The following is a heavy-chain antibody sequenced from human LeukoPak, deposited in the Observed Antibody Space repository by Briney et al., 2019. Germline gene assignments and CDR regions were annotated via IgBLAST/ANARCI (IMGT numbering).Heavy chain of an antibody. J-gene: IGHJ3*02. CDR2: ISWNAGGI. D-gene: IGHD3-16*01. V-gene: IGHV3-9*01. CDR1: GFTFDNYA. Sequence: PGGSLRLSCAAAGFTFDNYAMHWVRQAPGKGLEGVSRISWNAGGIVYADSVKGRFTISRDNAKNSLYLQMNSLRAEDTALYYCAKGTTFDAFDIWGQGTMVTVSS. CDR3: AKGTTFDAFDI.